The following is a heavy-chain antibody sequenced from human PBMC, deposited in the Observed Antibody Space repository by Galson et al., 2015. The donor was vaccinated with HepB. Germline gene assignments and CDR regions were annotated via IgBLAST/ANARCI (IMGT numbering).Heavy chain of an antibody. CDR3: ARDVTGPYYFDY. CDR2: IYHSGST. V-gene: IGHV4-38-2*02. CDR1: GYSISSGYY. J-gene: IGHJ4*02. D-gene: IGHD1-14*01. Sequence: ETLSLTCTVSGYSISSGYYWGWIRQPPGKGLEWIGSIYHSGSTYYNPSLKSRVTISVDTSKNQFSLKLSSVTAADTAVYYCARDVTGPYYFDYWGQGTLVTVSS.